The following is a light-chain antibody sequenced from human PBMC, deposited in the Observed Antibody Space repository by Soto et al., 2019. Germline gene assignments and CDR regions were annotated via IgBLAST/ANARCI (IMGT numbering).Light chain of an antibody. CDR2: TTT. CDR3: QQTYSTIFT. Sequence: DIQMTQSPSSLSASVGDRVTITCRASQSIGRYLNWYQQKPGKAPSLLISTTTTLQSEVPSRFSGSGSGTYFTLTITSLQPEDFATYYCQQTYSTIFTFGPGTKVDI. V-gene: IGKV1-39*01. CDR1: QSIGRY. J-gene: IGKJ3*01.